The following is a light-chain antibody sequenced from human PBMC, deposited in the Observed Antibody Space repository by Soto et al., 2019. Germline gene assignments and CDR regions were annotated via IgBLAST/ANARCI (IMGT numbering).Light chain of an antibody. V-gene: IGKV3-15*01. CDR2: GAS. CDR3: QQRSNWPSIT. J-gene: IGKJ5*01. Sequence: EIVMTQSPATLSVSPGERATLSCRASQSVSSNLAWYQQKPGQAPTLLIYGASTRATGIPARFSGSGSGTEFTLTISSLQSEDFAVYYCQQRSNWPSITFGQGTRLEIK. CDR1: QSVSSN.